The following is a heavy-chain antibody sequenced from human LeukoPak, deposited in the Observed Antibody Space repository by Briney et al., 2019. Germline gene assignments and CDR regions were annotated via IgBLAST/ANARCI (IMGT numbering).Heavy chain of an antibody. D-gene: IGHD2-15*01. V-gene: IGHV4-4*02. CDR3: ARNGHYSLDY. Sequence: PSGTLSLTCGVSGGSFSSGNWWSWVRPPPGKGLEWFGEIHHTGSTNYNPSLKSRVTISVDTSKNQFSLKLTSVTAADTAVYYCARNGHYSLDYWGQGTLVTVSS. CDR2: IHHTGST. CDR1: GGSFSSGNW. J-gene: IGHJ4*02.